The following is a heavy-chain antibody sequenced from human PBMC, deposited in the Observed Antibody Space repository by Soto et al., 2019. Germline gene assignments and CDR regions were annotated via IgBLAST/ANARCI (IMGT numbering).Heavy chain of an antibody. V-gene: IGHV1-24*01. D-gene: IGHD3-9*01. J-gene: IGHJ4*02. CDR3: ATAPIPRYFDWLLSVY. CDR2: FDPEDGET. Sequence: ASVKVSCKVSGYTLTELSMHWVRQAPGKGLEWMGGFDPEDGETIYAQKFQGRVTMTEDTSTDTAYMELSSLRSEDTAVYYCATAPIPRYFDWLLSVYWGQGTLVTV. CDR1: GYTLTELS.